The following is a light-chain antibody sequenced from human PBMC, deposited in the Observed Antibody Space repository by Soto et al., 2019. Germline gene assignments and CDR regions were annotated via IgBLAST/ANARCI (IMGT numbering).Light chain of an antibody. V-gene: IGKV3-15*01. Sequence: EIVITQSPPTLSVSPGGRVTISCRASQSVRSSIAWYQQKPGQAPRLMIYGASSRASGIPARFSGSGSGTDFTLTLSSLQPEDFAAYYCQQSYSTPPITFGQGTRLEIK. J-gene: IGKJ5*01. CDR3: QQSYSTPPIT. CDR1: QSVRSS. CDR2: GAS.